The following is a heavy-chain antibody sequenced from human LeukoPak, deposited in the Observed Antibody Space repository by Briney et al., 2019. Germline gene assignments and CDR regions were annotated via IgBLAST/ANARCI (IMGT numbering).Heavy chain of an antibody. CDR3: VRDPAKNYYGSGSYYNGGIDY. Sequence: PGGSLRLSCSASGFTFSTYTMHWVRQAPGNGLEYVSGISNNGGTTYYADSVKGRFTTSRDNAKDTLYLQMSSLRAEDTAVYYCVRDPAKNYYGSGSYYNGGIDYWGQGTLATVSS. V-gene: IGHV3-64D*06. D-gene: IGHD3-10*01. CDR1: GFTFSTYT. J-gene: IGHJ4*02. CDR2: ISNNGGTT.